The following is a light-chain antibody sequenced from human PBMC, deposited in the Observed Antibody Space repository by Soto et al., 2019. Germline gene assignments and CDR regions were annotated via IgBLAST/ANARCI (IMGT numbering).Light chain of an antibody. J-gene: IGKJ4*01. Sequence: EVVWTQSPATLSLSPGERATLSCRASENVRTFVDWYQQKPGQAPRLLIYGASNRATGIPARFSGSGSGTDFTLTISSLEPEDFAVYFCQHRGNWPLTFGGGTKVDI. CDR3: QHRGNWPLT. CDR2: GAS. CDR1: ENVRTF. V-gene: IGKV3-11*01.